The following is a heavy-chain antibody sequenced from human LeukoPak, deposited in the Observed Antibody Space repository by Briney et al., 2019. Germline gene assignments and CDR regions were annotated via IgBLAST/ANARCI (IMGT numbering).Heavy chain of an antibody. CDR1: GLTFSSHW. D-gene: IGHD3-22*01. Sequence: GGSLRLSCAASGLTFSSHWMHWVRQAPGKGLVWVSRITNDGSSTTYADSVKGRFTISRDNSKNTLYLQMNSLRAEDTAVYYCANYYDSSGYYADYFDYWGQGTLVTVSS. J-gene: IGHJ4*02. CDR2: ITNDGSST. V-gene: IGHV3-74*01. CDR3: ANYYDSSGYYADYFDY.